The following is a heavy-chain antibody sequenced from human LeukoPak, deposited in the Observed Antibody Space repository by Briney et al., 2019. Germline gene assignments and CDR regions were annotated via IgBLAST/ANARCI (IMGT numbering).Heavy chain of an antibody. CDR2: IDTSNGAT. V-gene: IGHV1-2*02. CDR1: GYTFTSYY. Sequence: ASVKVSCKASGYTFTSYYMHWVRQAPGQGLEWMGWIDTSNGATNYAQKFQGRVTISRDTSIGTAYMELRSLRSEDTAVYYCARERGRRGTFGVALIGTRRAYYFDFWGQGTPVTVSS. J-gene: IGHJ4*02. CDR3: ARERGRRGTFGVALIGTRRAYYFDF. D-gene: IGHD3-3*01.